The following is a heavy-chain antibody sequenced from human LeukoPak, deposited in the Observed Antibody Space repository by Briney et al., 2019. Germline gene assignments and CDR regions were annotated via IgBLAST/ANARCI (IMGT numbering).Heavy chain of an antibody. D-gene: IGHD6-13*01. CDR3: AKDDNSWSLDY. CDR1: GFTFSHYW. J-gene: IGHJ4*02. Sequence: GGSLRLSCAASGFTFSHYWMSWVRQAPGKGLERVASIKKDGSKKYYGDTVKGRFTISRDNAKNSLYLQMNSLRAEDTAFYYCAKDDNSWSLDYWGQGTLVTVSS. CDR2: IKKDGSKK. V-gene: IGHV3-7*01.